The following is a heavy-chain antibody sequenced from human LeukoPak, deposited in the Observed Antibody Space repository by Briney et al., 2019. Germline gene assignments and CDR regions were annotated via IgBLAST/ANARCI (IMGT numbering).Heavy chain of an antibody. CDR1: GFTFSSYW. CDR2: IKQDGSEK. J-gene: IGHJ4*02. V-gene: IGHV3-7*01. CDR3: ARARSSSSAIRY. Sequence: GGPLRLSCAASGFTFSSYWMSWVRQAPGKGLEWVANIKQDGSEKYYVDSVKGRFTISRDNAKNSLYLRMNSLRAEDTAVYYCARARSSSSAIRYWGQGTLVTVSS. D-gene: IGHD6-6*01.